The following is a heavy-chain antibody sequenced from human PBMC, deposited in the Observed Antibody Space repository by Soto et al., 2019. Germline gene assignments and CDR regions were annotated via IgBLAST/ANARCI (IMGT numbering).Heavy chain of an antibody. Sequence: GESLKISCKGSGYSFTSYWISWVRPMPGKGLEWMGRIDPSDSYTNYSPSLQGHVTIPADTSISTAYLQWSSLEAAETARYYCASRRRILPTNSFDIWGQGTMGTVSS. CDR3: ASRRRILPTNSFDI. V-gene: IGHV5-10-1*01. D-gene: IGHD1-26*01. J-gene: IGHJ3*02. CDR2: IDPSDSYT. CDR1: GYSFTSYW.